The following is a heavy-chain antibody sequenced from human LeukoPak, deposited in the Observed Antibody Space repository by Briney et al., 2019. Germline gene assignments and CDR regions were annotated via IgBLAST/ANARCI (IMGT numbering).Heavy chain of an antibody. CDR1: GFSLSTSGMR. Sequence: SGPALVKPTQTLTLTCTFSGFSLSTSGMRVSWIRQPPGKALEWLARIDWDDDKFYSTSLKTRLTISKDTSKNQVVLTMTNMDPVDTATYYCARTAFSSGFFNYYYYYMDVWGKGTTVTVSS. CDR3: ARTAFSSGFFNYYYYYMDV. V-gene: IGHV2-70*04. CDR2: IDWDDDK. J-gene: IGHJ6*03. D-gene: IGHD6-19*01.